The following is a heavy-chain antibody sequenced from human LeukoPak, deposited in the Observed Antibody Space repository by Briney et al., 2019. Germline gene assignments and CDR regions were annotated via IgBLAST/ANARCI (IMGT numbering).Heavy chain of an antibody. J-gene: IGHJ6*02. Sequence: GGSLRLSCAASGFTFSSYAMSWVRQAPGKGLEWVSAISGSGGSTYYADSVKGRFTISRDNSKNTLYLQMNSLRAEDTAVYYCAKPIGVVIGLWYHGMDVWGQGTTVTVSS. D-gene: IGHD3-3*01. CDR1: GFTFSSYA. CDR2: ISGSGGST. V-gene: IGHV3-23*01. CDR3: AKPIGVVIGLWYHGMDV.